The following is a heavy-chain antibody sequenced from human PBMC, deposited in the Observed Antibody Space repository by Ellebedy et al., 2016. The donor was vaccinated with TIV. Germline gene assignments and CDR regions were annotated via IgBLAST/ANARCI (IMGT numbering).Heavy chain of an antibody. CDR1: GFTVRSNS. CDR3: ARDYASG. CDR2: IETGGNT. Sequence: PGGSLRLSCAASGFTVRSNSMSWVRQAPGKGLAWVSVIETGGNTYYADSVKGRFTISRDNSKDTLYLQMNSLRAEDTAVYYCARDYASGWGQGTLVTVSS. D-gene: IGHD3-16*01. J-gene: IGHJ4*02. V-gene: IGHV3-53*01.